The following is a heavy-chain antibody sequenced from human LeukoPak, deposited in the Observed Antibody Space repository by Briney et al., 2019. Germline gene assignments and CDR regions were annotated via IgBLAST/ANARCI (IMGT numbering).Heavy chain of an antibody. CDR2: ISAYNGNT. V-gene: IGHV1-18*01. CDR1: GYTFTSYV. J-gene: IGHJ4*02. Sequence: ASVKVSCKASGYTFTSYVISWVRQAPGQGLEWMGWISAYNGNTNYAQNLQGRVTMSTDTSTSTAYMELRSLRSDDTAVYYCARASHRWLQLDYWGQGTLVTVSS. D-gene: IGHD5-24*01. CDR3: ARASHRWLQLDY.